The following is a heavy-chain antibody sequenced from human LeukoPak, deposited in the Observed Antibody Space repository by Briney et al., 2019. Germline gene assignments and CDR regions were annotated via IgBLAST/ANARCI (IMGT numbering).Heavy chain of an antibody. J-gene: IGHJ5*02. CDR1: GYTFTSYA. CDR2: INAGNGNT. V-gene: IGHV1-3*01. D-gene: IGHD3-10*01. CDR3: ARDHPQYYYASGSYGAYNWFDP. Sequence: AASVKVSCKASGYTFTSYAMHWVRQAPGQRLEWMGWINAGNGNTKYSQKFQGRVTITRDTSASTAYMELSSLRSEDTAVYYCARDHPQYYYASGSYGAYNWFDPWGQGTLVTVSS.